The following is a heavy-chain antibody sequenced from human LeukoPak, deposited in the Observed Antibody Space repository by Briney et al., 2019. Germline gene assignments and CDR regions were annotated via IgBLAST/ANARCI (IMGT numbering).Heavy chain of an antibody. CDR3: ARGVPDGEIDY. D-gene: IGHD2-2*01. V-gene: IGHV3-13*01. Sequence: PGGSLRLSCAASGFTFSSYDMHWVRQATGKGLEWVSAIGTAGDTYYPGSVKDRFTISRENAKNSLYLQMNSLRAGDTAVYYCARGVPDGEIDYWGQGTLVTVSS. CDR1: GFTFSSYD. J-gene: IGHJ4*02. CDR2: IGTAGDT.